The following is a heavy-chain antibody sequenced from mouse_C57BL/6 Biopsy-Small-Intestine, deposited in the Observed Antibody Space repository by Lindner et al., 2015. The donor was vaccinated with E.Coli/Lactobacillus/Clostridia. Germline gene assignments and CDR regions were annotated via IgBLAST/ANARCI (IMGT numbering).Heavy chain of an antibody. J-gene: IGHJ2*01. CDR2: INPGSGGT. CDR1: GYAFTNYL. V-gene: IGHV1-54*01. D-gene: IGHD4-1*01. CDR3: ARDWYY. Sequence: VQLQESGAELMKPGASVKVSCKASGYAFTNYLIEWVKQRPGQGLEWIGVINPGSGGTNYNEKFKGKATLTADKSSSTAYMQLSSLTSEDSAVYFCARDWYYWGQGTTLTVSS.